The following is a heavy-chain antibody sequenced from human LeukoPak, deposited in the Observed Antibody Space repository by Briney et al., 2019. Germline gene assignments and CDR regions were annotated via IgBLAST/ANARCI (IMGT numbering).Heavy chain of an antibody. CDR1: GYTFTSYG. Sequence: ASVKVYCKASGYTFTSYGISWERQAPGQGLEWMGWISAYNGNTNYAQKLQGRVTMTTDTSTSTAYMELRSLRSDDTAVYYCARHSSGWTFFDYWGQGTLVTVSS. CDR2: ISAYNGNT. V-gene: IGHV1-18*01. D-gene: IGHD6-19*01. J-gene: IGHJ4*02. CDR3: ARHSSGWTFFDY.